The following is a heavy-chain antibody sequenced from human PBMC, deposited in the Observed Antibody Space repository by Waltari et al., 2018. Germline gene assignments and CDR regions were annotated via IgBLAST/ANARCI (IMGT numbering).Heavy chain of an antibody. CDR1: GGTFSSYA. J-gene: IGHJ3*02. V-gene: IGHV1-69*04. CDR3: AREGNIVVVPAAIDGAFDI. CDR2: IIPILGIA. D-gene: IGHD2-2*01. Sequence: QVQLVQSGAEVKKPGSSVKVSCKASGGTFSSYAISWVRQAPGQGLEWMGGIIPILGIANYAQKFQGRVTMTADESTSTAYMELSSLRSEDTAVYYCAREGNIVVVPAAIDGAFDIWGQGTMVTVSS.